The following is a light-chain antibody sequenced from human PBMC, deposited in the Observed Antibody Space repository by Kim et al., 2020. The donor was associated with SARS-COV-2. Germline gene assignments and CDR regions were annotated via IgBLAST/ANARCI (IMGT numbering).Light chain of an antibody. Sequence: GNTVTHSWTGNSGSIASNYVQLYQQRPGSAPTTVIYEDNQRPSGVPDRFSGSIDSSSNSASLTISGLKTEDEADYYCQSYDSSNQVFGGGTQLTVL. J-gene: IGLJ3*02. V-gene: IGLV6-57*02. CDR2: EDN. CDR3: QSYDSSNQV. CDR1: SGSIASNY.